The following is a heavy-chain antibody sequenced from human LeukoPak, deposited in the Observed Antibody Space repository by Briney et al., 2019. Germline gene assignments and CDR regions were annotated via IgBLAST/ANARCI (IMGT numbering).Heavy chain of an antibody. CDR3: AKALFNGGNDY. CDR2: GSGSGGST. J-gene: IGHJ4*02. D-gene: IGHD2-15*01. CDR1: GFTFSNYA. Sequence: GGSLRLSCTASGFTFSNYAMSWVRQGPGKGLEWVSGGSGSGGSTYYAESVKGRFTISRDNSKNTLYLQMNSLRAEDTAVYYCAKALFNGGNDYWGQGTLVTVSS. V-gene: IGHV3-23*01.